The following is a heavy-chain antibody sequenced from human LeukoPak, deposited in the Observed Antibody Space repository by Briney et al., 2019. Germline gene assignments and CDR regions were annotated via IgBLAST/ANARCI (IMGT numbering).Heavy chain of an antibody. D-gene: IGHD5-24*01. V-gene: IGHV4-39*01. CDR1: GGSVNSRRYY. Sequence: PSETLSLTCTVSGGSVNSRRYYWGWIRQPPGKGLEWIGTIYYSGTTYYNPSLKSRLTISVDTSKNQFSLTLNSVTAADTAVYYCASWHEMATIWATFDYWGQGTLVTVSS. CDR2: IYYSGTT. CDR3: ASWHEMATIWATFDY. J-gene: IGHJ4*02.